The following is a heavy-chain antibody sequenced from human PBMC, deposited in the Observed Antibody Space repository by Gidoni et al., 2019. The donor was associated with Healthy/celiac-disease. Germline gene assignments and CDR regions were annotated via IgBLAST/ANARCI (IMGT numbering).Heavy chain of an antibody. CDR1: GFTFSSYG. J-gene: IGHJ4*02. CDR3: AREAYYDSSGYPPRY. CDR2: IWYDGSNK. V-gene: IGHV3-33*01. Sequence: QVQLVESGGGVVQPGRSLRLSCAASGFTFSSYGMHWVRQAPGKGLEWVAVIWYDGSNKYYADSVKGRFTISRDNSKNTLYLQMNSLRAEDTAVYYCAREAYYDSSGYPPRYWGQGTLVTVSS. D-gene: IGHD3-22*01.